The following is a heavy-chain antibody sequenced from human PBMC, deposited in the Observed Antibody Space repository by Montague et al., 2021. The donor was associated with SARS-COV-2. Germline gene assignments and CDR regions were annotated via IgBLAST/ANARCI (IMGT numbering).Heavy chain of an antibody. V-gene: IGHV4-61*02. J-gene: IGHJ5*02. CDR1: GGSISSGSYY. CDR3: ARDGYSSGWNGLHWFDP. Sequence: TLSLTCTVSGGSISSGSYYWNWIRQPAGKGLEWIGRIYTSGSTNYNPSLKSRVTISVDTSKNQFSLKLSSVTAADTAVYYCARDGYSSGWNGLHWFDPWGQGTLVTVSS. D-gene: IGHD6-25*01. CDR2: IYTSGST.